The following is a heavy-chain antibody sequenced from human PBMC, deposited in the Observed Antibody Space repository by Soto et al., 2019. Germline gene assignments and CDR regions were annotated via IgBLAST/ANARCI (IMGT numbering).Heavy chain of an antibody. CDR1: GDSVTRANAY. CDR2: LYNSGST. V-gene: IGHV4-61*01. D-gene: IGHD4-4*01. CDR3: AKLQPPGWIDA. Sequence: QVRLQESGPGLVKPSETLSLTCSVSGDSVTRANAYWIWLRQAPGKGLEWIGYLYNSGSTNYKPSLRSRVSLSRDTSKNQFSVNLTSVTTADSAIYDCAKLQPPGWIDAWGHGTLVAVS. J-gene: IGHJ5*01.